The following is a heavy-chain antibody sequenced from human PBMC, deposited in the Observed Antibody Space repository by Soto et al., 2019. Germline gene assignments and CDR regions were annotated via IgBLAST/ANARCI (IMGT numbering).Heavy chain of an antibody. CDR3: ARPHNDYGGNSRAFDI. Sequence: PGESLKLSCKGSGYSFTSYWIGWVRQMPGKGLEWMGIIYPGDSDTRYSPSFQGQVTISADKSISTAYLQWSSLKASDTAMYYCARPHNDYGGNSRAFDIWGQGTMVTVSS. J-gene: IGHJ3*02. D-gene: IGHD4-17*01. CDR2: IYPGDSDT. V-gene: IGHV5-51*01. CDR1: GYSFTSYW.